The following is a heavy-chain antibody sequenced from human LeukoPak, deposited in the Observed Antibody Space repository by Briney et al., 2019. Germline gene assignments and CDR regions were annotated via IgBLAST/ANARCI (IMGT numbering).Heavy chain of an antibody. CDR3: ARDYIPSY. CDR1: GFTFSSYE. V-gene: IGHV3-48*03. J-gene: IGHJ4*02. Sequence: GGSLRLSCAAPGFTFSSYEMNWVRQAPGKGLEWVSYISSSGSSIYYADSVKGRFTLSRDNAKDSLYLQMNSLRAEDTAVYYCARDYIPSYWGQGTLVTVSS. CDR2: ISSSGSSI. D-gene: IGHD4-11*01.